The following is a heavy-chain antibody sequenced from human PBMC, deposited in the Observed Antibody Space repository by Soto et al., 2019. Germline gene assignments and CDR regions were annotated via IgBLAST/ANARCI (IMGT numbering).Heavy chain of an antibody. CDR3: ARGSAYKETLPFLY. CDR2: ISAASSYI. Sequence: GSLKLSCAASGFSFSRYTMNWVRQAPGKGLEWVSSISAASSYITYADSVKGRFTISRDNAKSSLYLQVSSLRAEDTAVYYCARGSAYKETLPFLYWGQGTLVTVSS. CDR1: GFSFSRYT. D-gene: IGHD3-16*01. V-gene: IGHV3-21*01. J-gene: IGHJ4*02.